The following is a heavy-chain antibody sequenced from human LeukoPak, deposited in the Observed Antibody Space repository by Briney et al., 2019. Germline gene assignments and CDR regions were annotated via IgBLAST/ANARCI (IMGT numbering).Heavy chain of an antibody. D-gene: IGHD1-26*01. Sequence: SETLSLTCTVSGGSISSYYWSWIRQPPGKGLEWIGYIYYSGSTNYNPSLKSRVTISVDTSKNQFSLKLSSVTAADTAVYYCARELLRSYYYYGMDVWGQGTTVTVSS. CDR3: ARELLRSYYYYGMDV. V-gene: IGHV4-59*08. J-gene: IGHJ6*02. CDR2: IYYSGST. CDR1: GGSISSYY.